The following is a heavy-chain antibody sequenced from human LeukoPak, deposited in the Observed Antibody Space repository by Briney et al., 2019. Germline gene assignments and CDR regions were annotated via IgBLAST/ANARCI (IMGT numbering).Heavy chain of an antibody. V-gene: IGHV3-30-3*01. Sequence: GGSLRLSCAASGFTFSSYAMHWVRQAPGKGLEWVAVILYDGSNKYYADSVKGRFTISRDNSKNTLYLQMNSLRAEDTAVYYCARDFPLQEDAFDIWGQGTMVTVSS. D-gene: IGHD5-24*01. CDR3: ARDFPLQEDAFDI. J-gene: IGHJ3*02. CDR2: ILYDGSNK. CDR1: GFTFSSYA.